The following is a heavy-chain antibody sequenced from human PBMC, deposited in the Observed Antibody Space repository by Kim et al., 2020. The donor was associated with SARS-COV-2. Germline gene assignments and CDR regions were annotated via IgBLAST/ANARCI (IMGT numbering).Heavy chain of an antibody. V-gene: IGHV5-51*01. CDR2: IFPGDSDT. J-gene: IGHJ4*02. Sequence: GESLKISCKGSGYSFTTNWIGWVRQMPGEGLEWMGIIFPGDSDTRYSPSFQGQVTISADKSDNTAYLQWSSLKASDTAMYYCATPYTTSSWAYWGQGTLVTVSS. CDR1: GYSFTTNW. D-gene: IGHD6-6*01. CDR3: ATPYTTSSWAY.